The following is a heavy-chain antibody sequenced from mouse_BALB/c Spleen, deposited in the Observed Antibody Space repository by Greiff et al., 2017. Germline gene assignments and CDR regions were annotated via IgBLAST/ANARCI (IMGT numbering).Heavy chain of an antibody. CDR2: IDPANGNT. CDR3: ACQAWFAY. CDR1: GFNIKDTY. V-gene: IGHV14-3*02. D-gene: IGHD6-1*01. Sequence: VQLQQSGAELVKPGASVKLSCTASGFNIKDTYMHWVKQRPEQGLEWIGRIDPANGNTKYDPKFQGKATITADTSSNTAYLQLSSLTSEDTAVYYCACQAWFAYWGQGTLVTVSA. J-gene: IGHJ3*01.